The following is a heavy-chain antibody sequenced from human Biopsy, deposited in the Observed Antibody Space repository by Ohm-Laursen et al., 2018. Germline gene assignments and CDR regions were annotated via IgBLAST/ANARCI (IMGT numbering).Heavy chain of an antibody. V-gene: IGHV3-74*03. CDR2: IHGDERSA. CDR3: ARAYPPPGRRLVVVAGGFDC. CDR1: GFTFSRSV. Sequence: SLRLSCAASGFTFSRSVMHWVRQAPGKGLMWVSRIHGDERSATYAEPVKGRFTISRDNAKNSLYLQMNSLRAEDTAVYYCARAYPPPGRRLVVVAGGFDCWGQGTRVTVSS. D-gene: IGHD2-15*01. J-gene: IGHJ4*02.